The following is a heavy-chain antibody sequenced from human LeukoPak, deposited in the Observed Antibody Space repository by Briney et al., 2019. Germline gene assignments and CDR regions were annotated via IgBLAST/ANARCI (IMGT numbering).Heavy chain of an antibody. J-gene: IGHJ3*02. CDR2: ISGSGGST. D-gene: IGHD1-1*01. CDR3: ARRYNWLYDAFDI. CDR1: GFTFSSYW. Sequence: GGSLRLSCAASGFTFSSYWMSWVRQAPGKGLEWVSAISGSGGSTYYADSVKGRFSISRDNSKNTLYLQMNSLRAEDTAVYYCARRYNWLYDAFDIWGQGTMVTVSS. V-gene: IGHV3-23*01.